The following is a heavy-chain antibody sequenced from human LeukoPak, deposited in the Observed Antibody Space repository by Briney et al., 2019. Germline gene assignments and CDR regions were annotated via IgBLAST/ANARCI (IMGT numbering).Heavy chain of an antibody. Sequence: SVKVSCKASGGTFSRYAISWVRQTPGQGLEWMGGIIPIFGTANYAQKFQGRVTITADESTSTAYMELSSLRSEDTAVYYCAGVLSQPAYYFDYWDQGTLVTVSS. CDR1: GGTFSRYA. CDR2: IIPIFGTA. D-gene: IGHD2-2*01. V-gene: IGHV1-69*13. CDR3: AGVLSQPAYYFDY. J-gene: IGHJ4*02.